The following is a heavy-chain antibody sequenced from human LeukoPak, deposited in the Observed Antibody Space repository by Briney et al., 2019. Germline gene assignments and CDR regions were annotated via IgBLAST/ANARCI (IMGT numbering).Heavy chain of an antibody. J-gene: IGHJ4*02. CDR3: AREVYDSSGYYLDY. V-gene: IGHV3-53*01. D-gene: IGHD3-22*01. Sequence: PGGSLRLSCAASGFTVSSNYMSWVRQAPGKGLEWVSVIYSGGSTYYADSVKGRFTISRDNSKNTLYLQVNSLRAEDTAVYYCAREVYDSSGYYLDYWGQGTLVTVSS. CDR2: IYSGGST. CDR1: GFTVSSNY.